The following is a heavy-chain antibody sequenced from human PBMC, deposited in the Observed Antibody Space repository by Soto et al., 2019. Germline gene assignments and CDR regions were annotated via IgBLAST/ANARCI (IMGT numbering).Heavy chain of an antibody. CDR2: IIPIFGTA. V-gene: IGHV1-69*01. D-gene: IGHD6-13*01. CDR3: ASPQKAIAAAASWYFDL. CDR1: GGTFSSYA. Sequence: QVQLVQSGAEVKKPGSSVKVSCKASGGTFSSYAISWVRQAPGQGLEWMGGIIPIFGTANYAQKFQGRVTITADESTSTAYMELSSLRSEDTAVYYCASPQKAIAAAASWYFDLWGRGTLVTVSS. J-gene: IGHJ2*01.